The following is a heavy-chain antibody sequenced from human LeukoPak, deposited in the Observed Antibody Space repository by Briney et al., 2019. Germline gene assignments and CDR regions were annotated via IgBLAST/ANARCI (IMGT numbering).Heavy chain of an antibody. V-gene: IGHV4-34*01. D-gene: IGHD2-2*01. CDR3: ARWVYCSSTSCEKYNWFDP. CDR1: GFTFSSYA. J-gene: IGHJ5*02. Sequence: GSLRLSCAASGFTFSSYAMSWVRQPPGKGLEWIGEINHSGSTNYNPSLKSRVTISVDTSKNQFSLKLSSVTAADTAVYYCARWVYCSSTSCEKYNWFDPWGQGTLVTVSS. CDR2: INHSGST.